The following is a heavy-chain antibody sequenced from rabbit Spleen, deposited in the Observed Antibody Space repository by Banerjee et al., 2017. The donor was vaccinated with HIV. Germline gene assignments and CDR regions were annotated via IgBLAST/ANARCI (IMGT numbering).Heavy chain of an antibody. J-gene: IGHJ4*01. V-gene: IGHV1S45*01. CDR1: GVSFSDKDV. D-gene: IGHD4-2*01. Sequence: EQLEESGGGLVKPEGSLTLTCKASGVSFSDKDVMCWVRQAPGKGLEWIACIDVGQSGFTYYANWAKGRFTISTTSPTTVTLQMTSLTAADTATYFCARDAAGREDFNLWGQGTLVTVS. CDR2: IDVGQSGFT. CDR3: ARDAAGREDFNL.